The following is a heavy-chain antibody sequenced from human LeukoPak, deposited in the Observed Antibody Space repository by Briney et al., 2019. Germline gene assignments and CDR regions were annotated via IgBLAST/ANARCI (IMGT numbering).Heavy chain of an antibody. V-gene: IGHV6-1*01. D-gene: IGHD6-19*01. CDR3: ARDRGGIAVATNWFDP. CDR2: TYYGSKWYN. CDR1: GDSFSSNSAA. J-gene: IGHJ5*02. Sequence: SQTLSLTCAISGDSFSSNSAAWNWIRQSPSRGLEWLGRTYYGSKWYNDYAVSVKSLITINPDTSKNQFSLQLNSVTPEDTAVYYCARDRGGIAVATNWFDPWGQGTLVTVSS.